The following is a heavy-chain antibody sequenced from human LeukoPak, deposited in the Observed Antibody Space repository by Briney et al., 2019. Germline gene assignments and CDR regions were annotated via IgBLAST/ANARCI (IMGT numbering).Heavy chain of an antibody. CDR3: ARETYDILTGYYFFDY. Sequence: PGASVKVSCKASGYTFTSYGISWVRQAPGQGLEWMGWISAYNGNTNYAQKLQGRVTMTTDTSTSTAYMELRSLRSDDTAVYYCARETYDILTGYYFFDYWGQGTLVTVSS. D-gene: IGHD3-9*01. V-gene: IGHV1-18*01. CDR1: GYTFTSYG. J-gene: IGHJ4*02. CDR2: ISAYNGNT.